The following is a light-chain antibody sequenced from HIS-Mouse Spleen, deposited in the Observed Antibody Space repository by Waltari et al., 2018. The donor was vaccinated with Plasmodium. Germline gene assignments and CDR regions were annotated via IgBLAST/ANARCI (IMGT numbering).Light chain of an antibody. J-gene: IGLJ2*01. Sequence: QSALTQPASVSGSPGQALTISGTGPSSDVGSYHLVSWYQQHPGNAPKLMIYEGSKRPSGVSNRFSGSKSGNTASLTISGLQAEDEADYYCCSYAGSSTVVFGGGTKLTVL. CDR3: CSYAGSSTVV. CDR2: EGS. CDR1: SSDVGSYHL. V-gene: IGLV2-23*01.